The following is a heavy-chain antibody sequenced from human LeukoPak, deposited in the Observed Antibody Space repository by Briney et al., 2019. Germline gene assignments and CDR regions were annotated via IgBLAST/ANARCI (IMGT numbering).Heavy chain of an antibody. CDR3: ARNLNRDGYNYAIDY. CDR2: IIPIFGTA. V-gene: IGHV1-69*13. D-gene: IGHD5-24*01. CDR1: GGTLSSYA. Sequence: SVKVSCKASGGTLSSYAISWVRQAPGQGLEWMGGIIPIFGTANYAQKFQGRVTITADESTSTAYMELSSLRSEDTAVYYCARNLNRDGYNYAIDYWGQGTLVTVSS. J-gene: IGHJ4*02.